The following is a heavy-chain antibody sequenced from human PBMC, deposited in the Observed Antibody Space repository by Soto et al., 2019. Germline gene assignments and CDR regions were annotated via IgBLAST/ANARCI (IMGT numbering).Heavy chain of an antibody. CDR3: ARDQGVDIVATTVDY. CDR1: GYTFTSYG. J-gene: IGHJ4*02. D-gene: IGHD5-12*01. Sequence: WASVKVSCKASGYTFTSYGISWVRQAPGQGLEWMGWISAYNGNTNYAQKLQGRVTMTTDTSTSTAYMELRSLRSDDTAVYYCARDQGVDIVATTVDYWGQGTQVTVSS. V-gene: IGHV1-18*01. CDR2: ISAYNGNT.